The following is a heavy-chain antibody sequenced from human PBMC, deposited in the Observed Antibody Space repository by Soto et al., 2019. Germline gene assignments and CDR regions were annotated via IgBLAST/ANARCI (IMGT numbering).Heavy chain of an antibody. CDR3: ARDGIKTEGWYYYYMDV. CDR1: GYTFTTYG. Sequence: ASVKVSCKASGYTFTTYGISWVRQAPGQGLEWMGWISTYNGNTNYAQKLQGRVTMTTDTSTSTAYMELRSLRSDDTAVYYCARDGIKTEGWYYYYMDVWGKGTTVTVSS. D-gene: IGHD6-19*01. J-gene: IGHJ6*03. CDR2: ISTYNGNT. V-gene: IGHV1-18*01.